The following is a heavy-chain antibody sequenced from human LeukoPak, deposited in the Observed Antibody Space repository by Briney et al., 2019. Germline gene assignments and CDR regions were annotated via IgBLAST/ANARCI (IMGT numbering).Heavy chain of an antibody. CDR1: GYTFTSYA. Sequence: ASVKVSCKASGYTFTSYAMHWVRQAPGQRLEWMGWINAGNGNTKYSQKFQGRVTITRDTSASTAYMELSSLRSEDTAVYYCARVYPIVATTTVAHPFDYWGQGTLVTVSS. CDR3: ARVYPIVATTTVAHPFDY. J-gene: IGHJ4*02. V-gene: IGHV1-3*01. CDR2: INAGNGNT. D-gene: IGHD5-12*01.